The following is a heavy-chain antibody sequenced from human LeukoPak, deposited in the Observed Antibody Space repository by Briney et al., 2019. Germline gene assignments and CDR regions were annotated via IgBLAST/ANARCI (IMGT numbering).Heavy chain of an antibody. CDR3: QAEDGIRYFDWLLSPGTFDI. J-gene: IGHJ3*02. Sequence: GGYLRVSCAASGFTFSSYDMHWVRQATGKGLQWVSAIGTAGDTYYPGSVKGRFTISRENAKNSLYLQMNSLRAGDTAVYYCQAEDGIRYFDWLLSPGTFDIWGQGTMVTVSS. CDR1: GFTFSSYD. CDR2: IGTAGDT. V-gene: IGHV3-13*01. D-gene: IGHD3-9*01.